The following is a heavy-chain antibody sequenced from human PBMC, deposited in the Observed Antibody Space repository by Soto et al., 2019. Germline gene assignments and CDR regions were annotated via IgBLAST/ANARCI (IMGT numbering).Heavy chain of an antibody. CDR3: ARGRVTMVRGVIQPFDP. J-gene: IGHJ5*02. D-gene: IGHD3-10*01. V-gene: IGHV1-2*02. CDR1: GYTFTGYY. Sequence: GASVKVSCKASGYTFTGYYMHWVRQAPGQGLEWMGWINPNSGGTNYAQKFQGRVTMTRDTSISTAYMELSRLRSDDTAVYYCARGRVTMVRGVIQPFDPWGQGTLVTV. CDR2: INPNSGGT.